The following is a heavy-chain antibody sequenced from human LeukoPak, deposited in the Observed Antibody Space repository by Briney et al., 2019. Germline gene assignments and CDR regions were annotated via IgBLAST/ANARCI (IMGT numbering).Heavy chain of an antibody. D-gene: IGHD3-10*01. CDR3: ARDAYYGSEADY. CDR1: GYSFTSYW. CDR2: IDPSDSYT. Sequence: GESIKISCKGSGYSFTSYWISWVRQMPGKGLEWMGRIDPSDSYTNYSPSFQGHVTISADKSISTAYLQWSSLKASDTAMYYCARDAYYGSEADYWGQGTLVTVSS. V-gene: IGHV5-10-1*01. J-gene: IGHJ4*02.